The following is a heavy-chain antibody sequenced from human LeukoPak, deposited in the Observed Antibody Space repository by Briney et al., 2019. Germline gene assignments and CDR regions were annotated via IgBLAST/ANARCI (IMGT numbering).Heavy chain of an antibody. Sequence: SVKVSCKASGGTFSSYAISWVRQAPGQGLEWMGRIIPIFGIANYAQKFQGGVTITADKSTSTAYMELSSLRSEDTAVYYCARDCSGGSCYPDFDYWGQGTLVTVSS. J-gene: IGHJ4*02. CDR1: GGTFSSYA. D-gene: IGHD2-15*01. CDR2: IIPIFGIA. CDR3: ARDCSGGSCYPDFDY. V-gene: IGHV1-69*04.